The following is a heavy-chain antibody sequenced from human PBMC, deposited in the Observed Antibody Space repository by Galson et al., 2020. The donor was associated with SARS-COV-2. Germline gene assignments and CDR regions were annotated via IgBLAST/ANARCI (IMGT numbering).Heavy chain of an antibody. V-gene: IGHV3-15*01. D-gene: IGHD6-13*01. CDR2: IKSKTDGGTT. CDR1: GFTFSNAW. J-gene: IGHJ4*02. Sequence: GGSLRLSCAASGFTFSNAWMSWVRQAPGKGLEWVGRIKSKTDGGTTDHAAPVKGRFTISRDDSKNTLYLQMNSLKTEDTAVYYCTTDTEYSSSWYYFDYWGQGTLVTVSS. CDR3: TTDTEYSSSWYYFDY.